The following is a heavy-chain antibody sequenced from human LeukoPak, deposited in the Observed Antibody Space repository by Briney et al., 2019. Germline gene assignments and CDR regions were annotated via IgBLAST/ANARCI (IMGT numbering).Heavy chain of an antibody. J-gene: IGHJ3*02. CDR3: ARDPRRRDYYDSSGYYYVGAFGI. Sequence: EASVKVSCKASGYTFTGYYMHWVRQAPGQGLEWMGWINPNSGGTNYAQKFQGRVTMTRDTSISTAYMGLSRLRSDDTAVYYCARDPRRRDYYDSSGYYYVGAFGIWGQGTMVTVSS. CDR2: INPNSGGT. D-gene: IGHD3-22*01. CDR1: GYTFTGYY. V-gene: IGHV1-2*02.